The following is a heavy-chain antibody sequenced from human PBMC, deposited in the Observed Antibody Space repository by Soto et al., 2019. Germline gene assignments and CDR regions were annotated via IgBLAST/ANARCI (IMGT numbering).Heavy chain of an antibody. V-gene: IGHV1-58*02. CDR1: GFTFTSSA. CDR2: IVVGSGNT. J-gene: IGHJ3*02. Sequence: ASVKVSCKASGFTFTSSAMQWVRQARGQRLEWIGWIVVGSGNTNYAQKFQERVTITRDMSTSTAYMELSSLRFEDTAVYYCAAGVPIDVWFGELRNNAFDIWGQGTMVTVSS. D-gene: IGHD3-10*01. CDR3: AAGVPIDVWFGELRNNAFDI.